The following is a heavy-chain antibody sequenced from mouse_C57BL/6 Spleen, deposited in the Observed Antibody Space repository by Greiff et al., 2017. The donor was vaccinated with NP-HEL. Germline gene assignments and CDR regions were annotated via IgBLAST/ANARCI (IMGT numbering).Heavy chain of an antibody. Sequence: QVQLQQPGAELVKPGASVKLSCKASGYTFTSYWMQWVKQRPGQGLEWSGEIDPSDSYTNYNQKFKGKATLTVDTSSSTAYMQLSSRTSEDSAVYYCARGDYGNYIPFAYWGQGTLVTVSA. CDR1: GYTFTSYW. D-gene: IGHD2-1*01. CDR3: ARGDYGNYIPFAY. CDR2: IDPSDSYT. J-gene: IGHJ3*01. V-gene: IGHV1-50*01.